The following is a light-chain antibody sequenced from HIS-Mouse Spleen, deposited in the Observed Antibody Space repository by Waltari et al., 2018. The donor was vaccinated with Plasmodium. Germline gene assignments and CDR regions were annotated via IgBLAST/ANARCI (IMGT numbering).Light chain of an antibody. CDR3: SSYAGSNNWV. CDR2: EVS. Sequence: QSAVTQPPSASGSPGQSVTIPCTGTSSDVGGYNSVSWYQQHPGQAPKLRIYEVSTRPSGFPDGCCGSKSGNTSSLTVSGLQAEDEADYYCSSYAGSNNWVFGGGTKLTVL. V-gene: IGLV2-8*01. CDR1: SSDVGGYNS. J-gene: IGLJ2*01.